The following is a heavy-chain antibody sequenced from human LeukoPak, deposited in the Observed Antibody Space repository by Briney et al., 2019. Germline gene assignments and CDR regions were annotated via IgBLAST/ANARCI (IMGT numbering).Heavy chain of an antibody. CDR2: IIPIFGPA. CDR3: ASSRVRGVSFYFDS. J-gene: IGHJ4*02. D-gene: IGHD3-10*01. Sequence: ASVKVSCKASGGTFKTYGLSWVRQAPGQGLEWIGKIIPIFGPANYAQKFRGRLTITTDESTSTAYMEVSSLRFEDTAVYYCASSRVRGVSFYFDSWGQGTLVTVSS. V-gene: IGHV1-69*05. CDR1: GGTFKTYG.